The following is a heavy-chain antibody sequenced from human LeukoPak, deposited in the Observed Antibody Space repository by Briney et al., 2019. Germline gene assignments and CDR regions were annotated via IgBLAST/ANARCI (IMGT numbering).Heavy chain of an antibody. Sequence: PGGSLRLSCAASGFTFSSYAMSWVRQAPGKGLEWVSAISGSGGSTYYADSVKGRFTISRDNSKNTLYLQMNSLRAEDTAVYYCAKYKRGASTGPWFDPWGQGTLVTVSS. V-gene: IGHV3-23*01. CDR3: AKYKRGASTGPWFDP. CDR1: GFTFSSYA. J-gene: IGHJ5*02. D-gene: IGHD1-14*01. CDR2: ISGSGGST.